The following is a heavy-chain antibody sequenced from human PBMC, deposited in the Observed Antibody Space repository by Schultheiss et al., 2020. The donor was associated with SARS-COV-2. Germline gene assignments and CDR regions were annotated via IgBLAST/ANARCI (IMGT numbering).Heavy chain of an antibody. CDR2: IKQDGSEK. CDR1: GFTFSSYW. D-gene: IGHD6-19*01. CDR3: VAWTDGGSYAANY. V-gene: IGHV3-7*01. Sequence: GGSLRLSCAASGFTFSSYWMSWVRQAPGKGLEWVANIKQDGSEKYYVDSVKGRFTISRDNAKNSLYLQMNGLRAEDTAVYYCVAWTDGGSYAANYWGQGTLVTVSS. J-gene: IGHJ4*02.